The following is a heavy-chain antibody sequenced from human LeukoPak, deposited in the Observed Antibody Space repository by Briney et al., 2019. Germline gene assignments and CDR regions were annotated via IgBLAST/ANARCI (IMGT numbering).Heavy chain of an antibody. CDR3: AREKATTHRKVVPAASSALGY. J-gene: IGHJ4*02. CDR1: GGSFSGYY. V-gene: IGHV4-34*01. Sequence: SETLSLTCAVYGGSFSGYYWSWIRQPPGKGLEWIGEINHSGSTNYNPSLKSRVTISVDTSKNQFSLKLSSVTAADTAVYYCAREKATTHRKVVPAASSALGYWGQGTLVTVSS. CDR2: INHSGST. D-gene: IGHD2-2*01.